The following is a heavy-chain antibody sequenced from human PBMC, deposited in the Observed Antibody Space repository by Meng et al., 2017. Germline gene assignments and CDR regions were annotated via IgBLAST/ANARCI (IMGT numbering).Heavy chain of an antibody. CDR3: ARGPTPLPRYSSSWYSDY. J-gene: IGHJ4*02. CDR1: GYTFTSYD. Sequence: ASVKVSCKASGYTFTSYDINWVRQATGQGLEWMGWMNPNSGNTGYAQKFQGRVTITRNTSISTAYMELSSLRSEDTAVYYCARGPTPLPRYSSSWYSDYWGQGTRVTGAS. D-gene: IGHD6-13*01. CDR2: MNPNSGNT. V-gene: IGHV1-8*03.